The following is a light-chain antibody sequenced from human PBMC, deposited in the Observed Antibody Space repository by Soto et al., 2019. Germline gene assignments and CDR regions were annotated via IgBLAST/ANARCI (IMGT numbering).Light chain of an antibody. Sequence: QSVLTQPPSVSGAPGQRVTISCTGSSSNIGAGYDVYWYQQLPGTAPKLLIYGNNNRPSGVPDRFSGSKSDTSASLDITGLQAEDEADYYCSSYAGSDNYVLFGGGTKLTVL. V-gene: IGLV1-40*01. J-gene: IGLJ2*01. CDR1: SSNIGAGYD. CDR3: SSYAGSDNYVL. CDR2: GNN.